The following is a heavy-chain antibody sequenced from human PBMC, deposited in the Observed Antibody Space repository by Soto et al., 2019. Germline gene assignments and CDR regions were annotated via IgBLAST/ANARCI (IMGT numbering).Heavy chain of an antibody. CDR2: ISWNSGSI. V-gene: IGHV3-9*01. CDR1: GFTFDDYA. Sequence: EVQLVESGGGLVQPGRSLRLSCAASGFTFDDYAMHWVRQAPGKGLEWVSGISWNSGSIGYADSVKGRFTISRDNAKNSLYLQMNSLSAEDTALYYCAKDETSTVIGPFDPWGQGTLVTVSS. D-gene: IGHD4-17*01. J-gene: IGHJ5*02. CDR3: AKDETSTVIGPFDP.